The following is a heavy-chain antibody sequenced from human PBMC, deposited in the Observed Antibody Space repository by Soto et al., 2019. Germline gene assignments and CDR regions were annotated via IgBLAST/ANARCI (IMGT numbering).Heavy chain of an antibody. D-gene: IGHD3-10*01. Sequence: ASVKVSCKASGYTFTSYDINWVRQATGQGLEWMGWMNPNSDNTGYAQKFQGRVTMTRNTSISTAYMELSSLRSEDTAVYYCARTFTRLLWFGEPGPFDPWGQGTLVTVSS. CDR1: GYTFTSYD. J-gene: IGHJ5*02. V-gene: IGHV1-8*01. CDR3: ARTFTRLLWFGEPGPFDP. CDR2: MNPNSDNT.